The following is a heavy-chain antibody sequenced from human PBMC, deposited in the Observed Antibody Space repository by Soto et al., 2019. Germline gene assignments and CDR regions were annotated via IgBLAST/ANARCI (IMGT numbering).Heavy chain of an antibody. D-gene: IGHD6-13*01. Sequence: PGWSLRLGCAACGFTVRSFTINGVRQAPGKGLEWVSTISINSAYIYYTDALRGRFTISRDNAKNSLHLQMNSLRAEDTAVYYCTRDASRDSSARGWFDPWGPGTLVTVSS. V-gene: IGHV3-21*01. CDR3: TRDASRDSSARGWFDP. CDR2: ISINSAYI. J-gene: IGHJ5*02. CDR1: GFTVRSFT.